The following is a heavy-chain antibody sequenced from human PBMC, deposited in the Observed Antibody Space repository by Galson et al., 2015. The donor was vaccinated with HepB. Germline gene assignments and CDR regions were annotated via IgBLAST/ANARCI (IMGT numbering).Heavy chain of an antibody. CDR2: INHSGST. V-gene: IGHV4-34*01. CDR1: GGSFSGYY. Sequence: LSLTCAVYGGSFSGYYWSWIRQPPGRGLEWIGEINHSGSTNYNPSLKSRVTISVDRSKNQFSLKLSSVTAADTAVYYCARGTVTTYYFDYWGQGTLVTVSS. CDR3: ARGTVTTYYFDY. D-gene: IGHD4-17*01. J-gene: IGHJ4*02.